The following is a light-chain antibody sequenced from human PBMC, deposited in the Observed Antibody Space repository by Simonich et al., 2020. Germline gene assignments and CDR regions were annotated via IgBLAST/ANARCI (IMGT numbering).Light chain of an antibody. Sequence: DIQMTQSPSSLSAYVVDRVTITCRTSQSISSYLNWYQQKPGKAPKLLIYAASSLQCGVTSRVSGSGSGTDFTLTISSLQPEDFATYYCQQSYSTPYTFGQGTKLEIK. V-gene: IGKV1-39*01. CDR1: QSISSY. J-gene: IGKJ2*01. CDR2: AAS. CDR3: QQSYSTPYT.